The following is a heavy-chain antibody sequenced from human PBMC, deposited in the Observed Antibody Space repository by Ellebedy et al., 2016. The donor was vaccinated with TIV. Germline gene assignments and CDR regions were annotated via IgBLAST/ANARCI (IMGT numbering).Heavy chain of an antibody. D-gene: IGHD3-9*01. V-gene: IGHV6-1*01. CDR2: TYYRSKWYN. CDR3: ARVISYYDILTGYYVAGGRGGYFDY. J-gene: IGHJ4*02. Sequence: SQTLSLTXAISGDSVSSNSAAWNWIRQSPSRGLEWLGRTYYRSKWYNDYAVSVKSRITINPDTSKNQFSLQLNSVTPEDTAVYYCARVISYYDILTGYYVAGGRGGYFDYWGQGTLVTVSS. CDR1: GDSVSSNSAA.